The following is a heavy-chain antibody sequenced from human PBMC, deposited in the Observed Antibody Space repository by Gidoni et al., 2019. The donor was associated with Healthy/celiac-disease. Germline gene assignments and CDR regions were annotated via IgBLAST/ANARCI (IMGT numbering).Heavy chain of an antibody. CDR3: AHRMATVTTEFVNFDY. J-gene: IGHJ4*02. CDR2: IYWNDDK. V-gene: IGHV2-5*01. Sequence: QITLKESGPTLVKPTQTLTLTCTFSGFSLSTSGVGVGWIRQPPGKALEWLALIYWNDDKRYSPSLKSRLTITKDTSKNQVVLTMTNMDPVDTATYYCAHRMATVTTEFVNFDYWGQGTLVTVSS. CDR1: GFSLSTSGVG. D-gene: IGHD4-17*01.